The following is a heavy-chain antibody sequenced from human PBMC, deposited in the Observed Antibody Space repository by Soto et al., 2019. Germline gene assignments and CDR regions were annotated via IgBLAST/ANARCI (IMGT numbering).Heavy chain of an antibody. CDR1: GYTFTSYA. Sequence: GASVKVSCKASGYTFTSYAMHWVRQAPGQRLEWMGWVNAGNGNTKYSQKFQGRVTITRDTSASTAYMELSSLRSEDTAVYYCARAPGGYSGYEYDYGDSQPEFDYWAQGTLVTVSS. D-gene: IGHD5-12*01. CDR2: VNAGNGNT. CDR3: ARAPGGYSGYEYDYGDSQPEFDY. J-gene: IGHJ4*02. V-gene: IGHV1-3*01.